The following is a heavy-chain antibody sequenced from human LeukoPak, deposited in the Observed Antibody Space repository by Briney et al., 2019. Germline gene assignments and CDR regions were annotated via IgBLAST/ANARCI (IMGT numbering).Heavy chain of an antibody. V-gene: IGHV3-23*01. D-gene: IGHD1-26*01. Sequence: PGGSLRLSCTASGFSFSSFAMSWVRQAPGKGLEWVSVITGSGGDTESADSMKGRFTISRDNSENTLFLQMDSLRVEDTAVYYCAKVLSGSQDYWGQGTLVTVFS. CDR3: AKVLSGSQDY. CDR1: GFSFSSFA. CDR2: ITGSGGDT. J-gene: IGHJ4*02.